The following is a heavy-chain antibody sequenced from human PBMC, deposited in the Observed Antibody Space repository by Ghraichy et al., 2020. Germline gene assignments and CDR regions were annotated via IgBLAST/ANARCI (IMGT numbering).Heavy chain of an antibody. CDR2: IYYSRNT. J-gene: IGHJ5*02. CDR3: ARQGVTIFGVIIPNWFDP. D-gene: IGHD3-3*01. CDR1: GDSISSSSYY. Sequence: SETLSLTCTVSGDSISSSSYYWVWIRQPPGKGLEWIGSIYYSRNTYYNPSLNSRVTISVDTSKNQFSLKLNSVTAADTAVYYCARQGVTIFGVIIPNWFDPWGQGTLVTVSS. V-gene: IGHV4-39*01.